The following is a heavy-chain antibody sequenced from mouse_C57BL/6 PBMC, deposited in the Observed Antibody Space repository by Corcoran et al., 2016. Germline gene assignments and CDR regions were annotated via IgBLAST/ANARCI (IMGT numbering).Heavy chain of an antibody. J-gene: IGHJ1*03. Sequence: QVQLQQSGPELVKPGASVKISCKASGYSFTSYYIHWVKQRPGQGLEWIGCIYPGSGNTKYNEKFKGKATLTADTSSSTAYMQLSSLTSEDSAVYYCARSNGTGYFDVWGTGTTVTVSS. D-gene: IGHD4-1*01. CDR3: ARSNGTGYFDV. CDR2: IYPGSGNT. V-gene: IGHV1-66*01. CDR1: GYSFTSYY.